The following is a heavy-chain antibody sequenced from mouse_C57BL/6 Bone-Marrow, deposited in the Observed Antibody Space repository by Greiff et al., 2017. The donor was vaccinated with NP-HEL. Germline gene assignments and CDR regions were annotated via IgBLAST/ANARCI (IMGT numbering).Heavy chain of an antibody. D-gene: IGHD2-5*01. V-gene: IGHV5-17*01. J-gene: IGHJ4*01. CDR1: GFTFSDYG. CDR3: ARRPYSNYAMDY. Sequence: EVKLVESGGGLVKPGGSLKLSCAASGFTFSDYGMHWVRQAPEKGLEWVAYISSGSSTIYYADTVKGRFTISRDNAKNTLFLQMTSLRSEDTAMYYCARRPYSNYAMDYWGQGTSVTVSS. CDR2: ISSGSSTI.